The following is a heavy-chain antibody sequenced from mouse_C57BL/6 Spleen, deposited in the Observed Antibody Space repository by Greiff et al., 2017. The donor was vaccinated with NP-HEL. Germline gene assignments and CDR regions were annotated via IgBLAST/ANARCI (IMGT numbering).Heavy chain of an antibody. CDR1: GYTFTSYW. J-gene: IGHJ3*01. CDR3: ARMIYYEYDEGY. Sequence: QVQLQQPGAELVKPGASVKLSCKASGYTFTSYWMHWVKQRPGQGLEWIGMIHPNSGSTNYNEKFKSKATLTVDKSSSTAYMQLSSLTSEDSAVYYCARMIYYEYDEGYWGQGTLVTVSA. V-gene: IGHV1-64*01. CDR2: IHPNSGST. D-gene: IGHD2-4*01.